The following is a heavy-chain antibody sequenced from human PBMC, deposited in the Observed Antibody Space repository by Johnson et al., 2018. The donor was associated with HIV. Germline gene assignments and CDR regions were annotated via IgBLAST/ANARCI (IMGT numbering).Heavy chain of an antibody. CDR2: ISGSGGST. Sequence: VQLVESGGGVVQPGGSLRLSCAASGFTFSSYGMHWVRQAPGKGLEWVSAISGSGGSTYYADSVKGRFTISRDNSKNTLYLQMNSLRAEDTAVYYCAKGQGRGSYYPNDAFDIWGQGTMVTVSS. CDR3: AKGQGRGSYYPNDAFDI. J-gene: IGHJ3*02. D-gene: IGHD1-26*01. V-gene: IGHV3-23*04. CDR1: GFTFSSYG.